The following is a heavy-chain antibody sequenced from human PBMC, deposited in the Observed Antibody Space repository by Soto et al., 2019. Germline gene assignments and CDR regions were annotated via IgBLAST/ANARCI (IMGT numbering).Heavy chain of an antibody. CDR2: IDAGNGKT. V-gene: IGHV1-3*01. D-gene: IGHD2-15*01. CDR1: GYSVTKYA. Sequence: QVQLVQSGAEVKIPGASVKVSCKASGYSVTKYAMHWVRQAPGQRLEWMGWIDAGNGKTKYSQKFQGRVTITRDTSASTAYMELSSLRSEDTAVYYCARGYCSGGGCYYWGYYFDYWAREPWSASPQ. CDR3: ARGYCSGGGCYYWGYYFDY. J-gene: IGHJ4*02.